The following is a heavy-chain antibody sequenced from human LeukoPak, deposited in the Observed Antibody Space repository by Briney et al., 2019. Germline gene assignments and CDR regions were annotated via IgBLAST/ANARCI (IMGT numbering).Heavy chain of an antibody. CDR1: GYTLTELS. D-gene: IGHD6-19*01. J-gene: IGHJ4*02. CDR2: FDPEDGET. CDR3: ATWGYSSGWYDFDY. Sequence: ASVEVSCKVSGYTLTELSMHWVRQAPGKGLEWMGGFDPEDGETIYAQKFQGRVTMTEDTSTDTAYMELSSLRSEDTAVYYCATWGYSSGWYDFDYWGQGTLVTVSS. V-gene: IGHV1-24*01.